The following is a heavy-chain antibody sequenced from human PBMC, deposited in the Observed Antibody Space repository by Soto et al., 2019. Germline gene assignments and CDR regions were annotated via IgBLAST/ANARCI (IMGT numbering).Heavy chain of an antibody. V-gene: IGHV1-69*01. CDR2: IIPFFGTS. CDR3: ARVGHITNYGMAV. CDR1: GGTFSSYP. D-gene: IGHD1-26*01. J-gene: IGHJ6*02. Sequence: QVQLVQSGAEVKKPGSSVKVSCEASGGTFSSYPINWVRQAPGQGLEWMGGIIPFFGTSNYAQKFQGRVTITXDDSTSTAYMELRSLRSEDTAVYYCARVGHITNYGMAVWGQGTTVTVSS.